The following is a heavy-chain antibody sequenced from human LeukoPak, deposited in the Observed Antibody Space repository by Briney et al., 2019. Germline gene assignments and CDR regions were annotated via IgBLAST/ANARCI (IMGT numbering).Heavy chain of an antibody. J-gene: IGHJ6*02. CDR1: GYTFTGYY. Sequence: ASVKVSCKASGYTFTGYYIHWVRQAPGKGLEWMGGFDPEDGETIYAQKFQGRVTMTEDTSTDTAYMELSSLRSEDTAVYYCATDDTRYYYYYGMDVWGQGTTVTVSS. CDR3: ATDDTRYYYYYGMDV. D-gene: IGHD5-18*01. V-gene: IGHV1-24*01. CDR2: FDPEDGET.